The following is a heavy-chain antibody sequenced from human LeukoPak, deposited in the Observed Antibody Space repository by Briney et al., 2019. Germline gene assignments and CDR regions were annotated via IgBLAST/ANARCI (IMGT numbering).Heavy chain of an antibody. CDR1: GVTFSRYA. CDR2: ISYDGSNK. Sequence: GGSLRLSCAASGVTFSRYAMSWVRQAPGKGLEWVAVISYDGSNKYYADSVKGRFTISRDNSKNTLYLQMNSLRAEDTAVYYCARIGEQQLVPVDYWGQGTLVTVSS. V-gene: IGHV3-30-3*01. J-gene: IGHJ4*02. D-gene: IGHD6-13*01. CDR3: ARIGEQQLVPVDY.